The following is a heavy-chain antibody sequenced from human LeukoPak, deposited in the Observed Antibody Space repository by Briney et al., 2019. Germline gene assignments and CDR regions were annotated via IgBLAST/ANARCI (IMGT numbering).Heavy chain of an antibody. D-gene: IGHD3-22*01. CDR1: GFTFSTYW. V-gene: IGHV3-7*01. CDR2: IKHDGSKK. CDR3: ARSARADLSDYYPVDY. Sequence: GGSLRLSCAASGFTFSTYWMSWVRQAPGKGLEWVANIKHDGSKKYPVDSVKGRFIICRDNANNSLYLQMNSLRAEDTAVYYCARSARADLSDYYPVDYWGQGTLVTVSS. J-gene: IGHJ4*02.